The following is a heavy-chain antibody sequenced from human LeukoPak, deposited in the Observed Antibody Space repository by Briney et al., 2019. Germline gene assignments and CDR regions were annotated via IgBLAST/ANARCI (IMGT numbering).Heavy chain of an antibody. Sequence: GGSLRLSCAASGFTFSSYSMNWVRQAPGKGLEWVSYISSSSSTIYYADSEKGRFTISRDNAKNSLYLQMNSLRAEDTAVYYCAGSLGALYFDYWGQGTLVTVSS. CDR3: AGSLGALYFDY. V-gene: IGHV3-48*01. J-gene: IGHJ4*02. CDR1: GFTFSSYS. D-gene: IGHD1-26*01. CDR2: ISSSSSTI.